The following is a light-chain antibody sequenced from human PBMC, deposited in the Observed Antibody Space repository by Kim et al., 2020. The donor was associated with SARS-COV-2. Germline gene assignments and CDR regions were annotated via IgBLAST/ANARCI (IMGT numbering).Light chain of an antibody. CDR2: EDN. CDR3: QSYDSSNQGV. V-gene: IGLV6-57*01. J-gene: IGLJ3*02. Sequence: NFMLTQPHSVSESPGKTVTISCTRSSGSIASNYVQWYQQRPGSSPTTVIYEDNQRPSGVPDRFSGSIDSSSNSASLTISGLKTGDEADYYCQSYDSSNQGVFGGGTQLTVL. CDR1: SGSIASNY.